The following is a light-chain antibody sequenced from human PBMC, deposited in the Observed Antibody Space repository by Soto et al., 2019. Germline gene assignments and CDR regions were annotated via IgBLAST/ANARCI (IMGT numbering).Light chain of an antibody. CDR3: GQYCGSGR. J-gene: IGKJ1*01. Sequence: EIVLTQTPGSRSLSAGERATLCCRASQSVSNNYLAWYQQKPGQAPRLLIYGASNRATGIPDRFSGSVSGTDFTRTISRLEPEDFPVYYGGQYCGSGRFGQGTKVDIK. CDR2: GAS. V-gene: IGKV3-20*01. CDR1: QSVSNNY.